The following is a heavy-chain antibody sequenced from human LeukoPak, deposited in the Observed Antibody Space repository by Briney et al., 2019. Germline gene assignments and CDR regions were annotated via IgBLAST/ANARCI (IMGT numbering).Heavy chain of an antibody. CDR1: GGTFSSYA. CDR2: IIHMFGKA. CDR3: ARDWDGYDILTGYYVRWFDP. J-gene: IGHJ5*02. V-gene: IGHV1-69*13. Sequence: SVTVSCKASGGTFSSYASSGVGQARRQGGEGMGGIIHMFGKANYAQKFQGRVMITADESTITAYMELSSLRSEATAVYYCARDWDGYDILTGYYVRWFDPWGQGTLVTVSS. D-gene: IGHD3-9*01.